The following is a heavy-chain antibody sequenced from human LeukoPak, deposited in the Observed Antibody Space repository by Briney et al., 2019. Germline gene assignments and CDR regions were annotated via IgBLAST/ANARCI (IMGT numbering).Heavy chain of an antibody. CDR2: ISDSGGST. Sequence: GGSLRLSCAASGFTFTSYAMSWVRQAPGKGLEWVSAISDSGGSTYYADSVKGRFTISRDNSKNTLYLQMNSLKTEDTAVYYCTRHGGYENPPNWGQGTLVTVSS. V-gene: IGHV3-23*01. CDR3: TRHGGYENPPN. J-gene: IGHJ4*02. D-gene: IGHD5-12*01. CDR1: GFTFTSYA.